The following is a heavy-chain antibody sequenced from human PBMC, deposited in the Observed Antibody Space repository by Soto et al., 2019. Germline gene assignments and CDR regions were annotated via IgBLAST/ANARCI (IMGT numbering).Heavy chain of an antibody. CDR3: ARQGIAAGFDY. CDR1: GGSISSYY. V-gene: IGHV4-59*01. J-gene: IGHJ4*02. CDR2: IYYSGST. D-gene: IGHD6-13*01. Sequence: SETLSLTCPVSGGSISSYYWSWIRQPPGKGLEWIGYIYYSGSTNYNPSLKSRVTISVDTSKNQFSLKLSSVTAADTAVYYCARQGIAAGFDYWGQGTLVTVSS.